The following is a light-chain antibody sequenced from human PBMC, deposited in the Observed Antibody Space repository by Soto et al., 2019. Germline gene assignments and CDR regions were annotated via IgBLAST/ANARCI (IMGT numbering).Light chain of an antibody. CDR3: QQFDSYPLT. V-gene: IGKV1-13*02. CDR2: DAS. J-gene: IGKJ4*01. Sequence: AIQLTQSPSSLSASVGDRVTITCRASQGISSALAWYQQKPGKAPKLLIYDASSLESGVPSRFSGSAFGTEFTLTISSLQPKDFAEYYCQQFDSYPLTFGGGTKVEIK. CDR1: QGISSA.